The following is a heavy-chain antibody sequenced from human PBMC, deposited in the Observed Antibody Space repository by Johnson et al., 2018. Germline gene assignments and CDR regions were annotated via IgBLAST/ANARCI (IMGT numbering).Heavy chain of an antibody. D-gene: IGHD3-22*01. V-gene: IGHV3-64*07. CDR1: GFTFSTYA. Sequence: VQLVESGGGLVQPGGSLRLSCAASGFTFSTYAMHWVRQAPGKGLEYVSAISSNGASTYYADSVKGRFTISRDNSKNTLYLQMGSRRAEDMAVYYCARSKGIYYYDSSGYYNVVDYWGQGTLVTVYS. CDR3: ARSKGIYYYDSSGYYNVVDY. CDR2: ISSNGAST. J-gene: IGHJ4*02.